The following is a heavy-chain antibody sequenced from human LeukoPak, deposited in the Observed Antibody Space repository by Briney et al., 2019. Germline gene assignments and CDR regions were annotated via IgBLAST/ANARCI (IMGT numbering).Heavy chain of an antibody. CDR3: ATGRYCSGGTCYSSLDF. Sequence: GESLKISRKGSGYSFTSYWIGWVRQMPGKGLEWMGIIYPGDSDTRYSPSFQGQVTISADKSISTAYLQWSSLKASDTAMYYCATGRYCSGGTCYSSLDFWGQGTLVTVSS. CDR1: GYSFTSYW. V-gene: IGHV5-51*01. CDR2: IYPGDSDT. D-gene: IGHD2-15*01. J-gene: IGHJ4*02.